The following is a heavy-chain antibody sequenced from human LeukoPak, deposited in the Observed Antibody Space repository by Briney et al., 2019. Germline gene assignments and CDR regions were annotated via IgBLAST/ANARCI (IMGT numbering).Heavy chain of an antibody. Sequence: ASVKVSCKASGYTFTSYDINWVRQAPGQGLEWMGIINPSGGSTSYAQKFQGRVTMTRDTSTSTAYMELRSLRSDDTAVYYCARKVTAARRWSDPWGQGTLVTVSS. D-gene: IGHD6-6*01. V-gene: IGHV1-46*01. CDR3: ARKVTAARRWSDP. J-gene: IGHJ5*02. CDR1: GYTFTSYD. CDR2: INPSGGST.